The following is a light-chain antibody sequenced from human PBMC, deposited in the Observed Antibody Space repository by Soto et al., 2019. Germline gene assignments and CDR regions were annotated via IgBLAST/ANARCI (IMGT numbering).Light chain of an antibody. Sequence: ELVMTQSPVTLSVSAGERATLSCRASQSVSNNLAWYQQKPGQAPSLLIYGASTRATGIPARFSGSGSGTEFTLTISSLQSEDFAVYYCQQYNNWPPFTFRQGTRLEIK. CDR3: QQYNNWPPFT. CDR2: GAS. CDR1: QSVSNN. J-gene: IGKJ5*01. V-gene: IGKV3-15*01.